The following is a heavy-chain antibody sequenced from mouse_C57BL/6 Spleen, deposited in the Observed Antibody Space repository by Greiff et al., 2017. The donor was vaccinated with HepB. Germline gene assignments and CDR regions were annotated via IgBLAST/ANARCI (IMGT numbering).Heavy chain of an antibody. CDR2: INYDGSST. CDR1: GFTFSDYY. Sequence: EVHLVESEGGLVQPGSSMKLSCTASGFTFSDYYMAWVRQVPEKGLEWVANINYDGSSTYYLDSLKSRFIISRDNAKNILYLQMSSLKSEDTATYYCARDRPHYYGSSYCYFDFWGTGTTVTVSS. J-gene: IGHJ1*03. CDR3: ARDRPHYYGSSYCYFDF. V-gene: IGHV5-16*01. D-gene: IGHD1-1*01.